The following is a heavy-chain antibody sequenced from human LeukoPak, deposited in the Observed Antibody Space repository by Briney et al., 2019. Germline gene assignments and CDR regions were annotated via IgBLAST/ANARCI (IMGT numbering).Heavy chain of an antibody. CDR2: ISQSGTT. J-gene: IGHJ5*02. D-gene: IGHD2-15*01. Sequence: SETLSLTCAVNNGSFSNYYWTWIRQSPGKGLQWIGVISQSGTTNYNPSLKSRLTLSMDESKNHLSLTLTSVPAAGRALYFCARGGGNYLFFCDRGRLDPWGQGTLVTVSS. CDR3: ARGGGNYLFFCDRGRLDP. CDR1: NGSFSNYY. V-gene: IGHV4-34*01.